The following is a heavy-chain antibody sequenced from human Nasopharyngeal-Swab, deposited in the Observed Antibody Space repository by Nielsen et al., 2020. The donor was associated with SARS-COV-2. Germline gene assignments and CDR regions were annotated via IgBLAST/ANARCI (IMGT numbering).Heavy chain of an antibody. J-gene: IGHJ6*03. CDR2: INHSGST. CDR1: GGSISSSSYY. V-gene: IGHV4-39*07. D-gene: IGHD3-10*01. Sequence: SETLSLTCTVSGGSISSSSYYWSWIRQPPGKGLEWIGEINHSGSTNYNPSLKSRVTIAVDTSKNQFSLKLSSVTAAGTAVYYGARYGAGGSRITMVRGYMDVWGKGTTVTVSS. CDR3: ARYGAGGSRITMVRGYMDV.